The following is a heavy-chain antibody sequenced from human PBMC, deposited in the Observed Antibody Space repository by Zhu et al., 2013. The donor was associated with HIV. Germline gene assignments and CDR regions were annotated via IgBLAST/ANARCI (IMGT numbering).Heavy chain of an antibody. V-gene: IGHV1-46*01. CDR3: ARVRTLKGFPPRGLDP. Sequence: QVQLVQSGAEVKKPRASVKVSCRASGYTFTTYYMHWVRQAPGQGLEWMGIIDPSGDTTSYAQKFQGRITMTRNASINTAYMELTSLRSDDTAVYFCARVRTLKGFPPRGLDPWGQGSQVTVSS. J-gene: IGHJ5*02. CDR1: GYTFTTYY. D-gene: IGHD2-21*01. CDR2: IDPSGDTT.